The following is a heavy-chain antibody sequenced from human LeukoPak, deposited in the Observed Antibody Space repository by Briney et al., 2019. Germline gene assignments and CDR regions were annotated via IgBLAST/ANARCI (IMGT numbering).Heavy chain of an antibody. J-gene: IGHJ1*01. CDR2: IYYSGST. D-gene: IGHD3-22*01. V-gene: IGHV4-39*01. CDR3: ARHSYSGYVYYYDSSGYLRAEYFQH. CDR1: GGSISSSSYY. Sequence: SSETLSLTCTVSGGSISSSSYYWGWIRQPPGKGLEWIGSIYYSGSTYYNPSLKSRVTISVDTSKNQFSLKLSSVTAADTAVYYCARHSYSGYVYYYDSSGYLRAEYFQHWGQGTLVTVSS.